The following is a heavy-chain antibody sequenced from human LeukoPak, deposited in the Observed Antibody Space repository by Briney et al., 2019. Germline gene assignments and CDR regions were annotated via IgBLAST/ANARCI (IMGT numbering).Heavy chain of an antibody. V-gene: IGHV3-33*01. J-gene: IGHJ4*02. D-gene: IGHD3-22*01. CDR3: ARDSSDYYDSSGALDY. CDR2: IWYDGSNK. Sequence: GRSLRLSCAASGFTFSSYGMHWVCQAPGKGLERVAVIWYDGSNKYYADSVKGRFTISRDNSKNTLYLQMNSLRAEDTAVYYCARDSSDYYDSSGALDYWGQGTLVTVSS. CDR1: GFTFSSYG.